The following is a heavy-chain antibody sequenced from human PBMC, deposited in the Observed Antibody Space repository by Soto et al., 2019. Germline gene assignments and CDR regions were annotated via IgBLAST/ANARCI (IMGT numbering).Heavy chain of an antibody. CDR2: IWYDGRNE. CDR3: ARSPYSGASSPVDY. CDR1: GFTIRSFG. Sequence: PGGPMRLSCAAFGFTIRSFGMHWVRQATGKGLEWVAVIWYDGRNENYADSLKGRFTISRHNSKHTLYLQINSLRAEDTAFYYCARSPYSGASSPVDYWGQGTLVTVSS. J-gene: IGHJ4*02. D-gene: IGHD2-15*01. V-gene: IGHV3-33*01.